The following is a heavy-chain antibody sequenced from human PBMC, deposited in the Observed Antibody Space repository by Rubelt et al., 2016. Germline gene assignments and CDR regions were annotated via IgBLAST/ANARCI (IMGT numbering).Heavy chain of an antibody. Sequence: QVQLVQSGAEVKEPGASVKISCKASGYTFTNYAIHWVRQAPGQRLEWMGWINAGNGNTKYSQSFQGRVTITGDTSASTCYMEVRTLSSEDTAVYYCVRDGRVFEYYFDFWGQGTLVTVSS. CDR3: VRDGRVFEYYFDF. J-gene: IGHJ4*02. CDR2: INAGNGNT. V-gene: IGHV1-3*01. D-gene: IGHD3-10*01. CDR1: GYTFTNYA.